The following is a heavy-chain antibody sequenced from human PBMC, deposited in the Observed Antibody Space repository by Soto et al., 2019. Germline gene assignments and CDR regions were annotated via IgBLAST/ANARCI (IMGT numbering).Heavy chain of an antibody. CDR3: AREVGVVVTATGLGY. CDR2: ISYEGINK. CDR1: GFAFSSDA. D-gene: IGHD2-21*02. J-gene: IGHJ4*02. Sequence: GGSLRLSCAASGFAFSSDAMHWVRQAPGKGLEWVAVISYEGINKYYADSVKGRFTISRDNSKNTLYLQMNSLRAEDTAVYYCAREVGVVVTATGLGYWGQGTLVTVSS. V-gene: IGHV3-30-3*01.